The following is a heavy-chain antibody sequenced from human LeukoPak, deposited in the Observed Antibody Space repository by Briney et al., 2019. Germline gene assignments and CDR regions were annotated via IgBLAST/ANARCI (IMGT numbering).Heavy chain of an antibody. Sequence: PSATLYLTCTVSGGSVTAHYWTWVRQPPGQGLEWIGYVQNSGSTSYNPSLRSRVSMSVEASKNQILLTMKSVTAADTAVYFCARDRYASSPRKYYFYMDVWGRGTTVAVSS. CDR2: VQNSGST. CDR3: ARDRYASSPRKYYFYMDV. J-gene: IGHJ6*03. D-gene: IGHD6-6*01. V-gene: IGHV4-59*02. CDR1: GGSVTAHY.